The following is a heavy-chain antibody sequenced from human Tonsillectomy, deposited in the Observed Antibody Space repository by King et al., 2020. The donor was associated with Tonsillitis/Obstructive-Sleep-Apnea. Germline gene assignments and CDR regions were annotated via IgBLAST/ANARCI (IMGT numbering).Heavy chain of an antibody. V-gene: IGHV3-23*04. CDR2: ISGGGGST. CDR3: AKAMVQGIIITIFDY. J-gene: IGHJ4*02. CDR1: GITFISYA. Sequence: VQLVESGGGLVQPGGSLRLSCAASGITFISYAMSWVGQAPGMGREWVSTISGGGGSTYYADSVKGRLTISRDNSKNTRYLQMNSLRAEDTAVYYCAKAMVQGIIITIFDYWGQGTLVTVSS. D-gene: IGHD3-10*01.